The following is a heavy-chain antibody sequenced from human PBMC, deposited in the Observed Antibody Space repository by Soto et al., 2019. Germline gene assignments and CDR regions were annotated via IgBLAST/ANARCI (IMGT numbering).Heavy chain of an antibody. CDR3: AKDSPSIVGATSGFGY. D-gene: IGHD1-26*01. J-gene: IGHJ4*02. CDR1: GFTFSSYA. V-gene: IGHV3-23*01. CDR2: ISGSGGST. Sequence: PGGSVTLSXAASGFTFSSYAMSWVRQAPGKGLEWVSAISGSGGSTYYADSVKGRFTISRDNSKNTLYLQMNSLRAEDTAVYYRAKDSPSIVGATSGFGYWGQGTLVTVSS.